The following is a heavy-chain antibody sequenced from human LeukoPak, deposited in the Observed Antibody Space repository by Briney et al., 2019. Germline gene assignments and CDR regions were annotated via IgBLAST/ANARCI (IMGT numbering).Heavy chain of an antibody. CDR3: STELRWEHGPGDFFY. D-gene: IGHD1-26*01. CDR2: ISDSGGNT. CDR1: GFTLSKYA. J-gene: IGHJ4*02. V-gene: IGHV3-23*01. Sequence: GGSLTLSCAASGFTLSKYAMSWVGQAPGEGREWVSGISDSGGNTYYADSVKGRFTISRDTCQHTLYLEMDRLTTADTAISYCSTELRWEHGPGDFFYWGQGTLVTVSS.